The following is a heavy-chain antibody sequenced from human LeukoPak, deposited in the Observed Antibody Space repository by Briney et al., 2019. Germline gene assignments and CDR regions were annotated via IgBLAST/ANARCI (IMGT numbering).Heavy chain of an antibody. V-gene: IGHV3-48*01. J-gene: IGHJ4*02. CDR3: ARIIAARPGD. D-gene: IGHD6-6*01. CDR2: ISSSSTI. Sequence: HPGGSLRLSCAASGFTFSSYGMNWVRQAPGKGLEWVSYISSSSTIYYADSVKGRFTISRDNAKNSLYLQMNSLRAEDTAVYYCARIIAARPGDWGQGTLVTVSS. CDR1: GFTFSSYG.